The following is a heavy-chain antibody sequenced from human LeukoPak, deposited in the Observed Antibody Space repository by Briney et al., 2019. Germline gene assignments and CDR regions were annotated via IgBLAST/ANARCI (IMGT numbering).Heavy chain of an antibody. CDR1: GGSFSGYY. V-gene: IGHV4-34*01. D-gene: IGHD6-19*01. CDR3: ARAVAGTSGRFALDY. Sequence: KPSETLSITRAVYGGSFSGYYWSWIRQPPGKGLEWIGEINHSGSTNYNPSLKSRVTISVDKSKNQFSLKLISVTAADTAVYYCARAVAGTSGRFALDYWGQGILVTVSS. CDR2: INHSGST. J-gene: IGHJ4*02.